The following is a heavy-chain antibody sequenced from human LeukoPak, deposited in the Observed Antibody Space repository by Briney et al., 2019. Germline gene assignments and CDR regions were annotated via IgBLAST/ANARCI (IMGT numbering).Heavy chain of an antibody. CDR2: IYSGGST. V-gene: IGHV3-66*01. J-gene: IGHJ4*02. CDR3: ARGGSGNSSRP. D-gene: IGHD3-10*01. Sequence: RSGGSLRLSCAASGFTFSSYSMNWVRQAPGKGLEWVSVIYSGGSTYYADSVKGRFTISRDNSKNTLYLQMNSLRAEDTAVYYCARGGSGNSSRPWGQGTLVTVSS. CDR1: GFTFSSYS.